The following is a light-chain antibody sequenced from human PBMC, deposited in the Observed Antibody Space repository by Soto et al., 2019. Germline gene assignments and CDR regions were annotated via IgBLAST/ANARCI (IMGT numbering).Light chain of an antibody. CDR1: QGISSH. CDR2: TAF. CDR3: QQYFSYPLT. V-gene: IGKV1-8*01. Sequence: AIRMTQSPSSFSASTGDRVTITCRASQGISSHLAWYQVHPCKAPRLLLYTAFYLESVVPSRFRGSGSGTDFTLTICSLQSEDFAVYYCQQYFSYPLTFGGGTKVEIK. J-gene: IGKJ4*01.